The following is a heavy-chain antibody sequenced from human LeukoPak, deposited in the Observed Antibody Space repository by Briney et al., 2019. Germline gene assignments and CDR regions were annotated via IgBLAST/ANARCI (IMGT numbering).Heavy chain of an antibody. D-gene: IGHD1-26*01. J-gene: IGHJ4*02. CDR3: ARDQYSGSYPLDY. V-gene: IGHV1-69*13. Sequence: SVKVSCTASGGTFSSYAISWVRQAPGQGLEWMGGIIPIFGTANYAQKFQGRVTITADESTSTAYMELSSLRSEDTAVYYCARDQYSGSYPLDYWGQGTLVTVSS. CDR2: IIPIFGTA. CDR1: GGTFSSYA.